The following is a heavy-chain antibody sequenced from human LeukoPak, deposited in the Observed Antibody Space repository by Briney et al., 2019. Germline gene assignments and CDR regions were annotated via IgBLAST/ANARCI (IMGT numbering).Heavy chain of an antibody. J-gene: IGHJ4*02. CDR2: ISGSGGST. V-gene: IGHV3-23*01. Sequence: PGGSLRLSCAASGFTFSSYAMSWVRQAPGKGLEWVSAISGSGGSTYYADSVKGRFTISRDNSKNTLYLRTNSLRAEDTAVYYCAKGVLTVTIHRQPFDYWGQGTLVTVSS. CDR1: GFTFSSYA. CDR3: AKGVLTVTIHRQPFDY. D-gene: IGHD3-3*01.